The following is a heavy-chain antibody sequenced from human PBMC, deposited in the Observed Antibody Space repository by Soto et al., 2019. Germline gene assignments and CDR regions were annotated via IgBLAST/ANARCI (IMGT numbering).Heavy chain of an antibody. Sequence: PSETLSLTCAVHGGSFIGYYCSLIRQPPGKGLEWIGEINHSGSTNYNPSLKSRVTISVDTSKNQFSLKLSSVTAADTAVYYCARVSGIYYYGMDVWGQGTTVS. CDR3: ARVSGIYYYGMDV. CDR2: INHSGST. D-gene: IGHD3-10*01. V-gene: IGHV4-34*01. J-gene: IGHJ6*02. CDR1: GGSFIGYY.